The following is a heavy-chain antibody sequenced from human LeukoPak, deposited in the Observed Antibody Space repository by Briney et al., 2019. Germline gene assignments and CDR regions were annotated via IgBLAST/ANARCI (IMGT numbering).Heavy chain of an antibody. V-gene: IGHV6-1*01. Sequence: SQTLSLTCAISGDSVSINSATWNWIRQSPSRGLEWLGRTYYRSKWYNDYAVSVKSRITITPDTSKNQFSLQLNSVTPEDTAVYYCTRDVNCSGGSRGCWFDPWGQGTLVTVSS. D-gene: IGHD2-15*01. CDR2: TYYRSKWYN. CDR3: TRDVNCSGGSRGCWFDP. CDR1: GDSVSINSAT. J-gene: IGHJ5*02.